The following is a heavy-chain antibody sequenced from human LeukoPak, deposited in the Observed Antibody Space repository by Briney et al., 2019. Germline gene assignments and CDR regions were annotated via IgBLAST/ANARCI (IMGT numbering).Heavy chain of an antibody. J-gene: IGHJ4*02. CDR1: GFTFYNYW. CDR3: AREVYYYDSSGGPGIDY. CDR2: ISSSSSTI. Sequence: PGGSLRLSCAASGFTFYNYWMSWVRQAPGKGLEWVSYISSSSSTIYYADSVKGRFTISRDNAKNSLYLQMNSLRAEDTAVYYCAREVYYYDSSGGPGIDYWGQGTLVTVSS. D-gene: IGHD3-22*01. V-gene: IGHV3-48*01.